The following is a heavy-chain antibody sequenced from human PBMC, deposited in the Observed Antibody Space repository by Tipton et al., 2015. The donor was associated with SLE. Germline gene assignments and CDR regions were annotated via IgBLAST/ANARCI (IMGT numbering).Heavy chain of an antibody. V-gene: IGHV1-18*01. CDR3: ARVRDDFWSGPFDY. J-gene: IGHJ4*02. D-gene: IGHD3-3*01. CDR2: ISTYNGNT. Sequence: QSGAEVKKPGASVKVSCKASGYTFTSYDISWVRQAPGQGLEWMGWISTYNGNTNYAQKLQGRVTMTSDTSTSTAYMELRSLTSDDTAVYYCARVRDDFWSGPFDYWGRGTLVTVSS. CDR1: GYTFTSYD.